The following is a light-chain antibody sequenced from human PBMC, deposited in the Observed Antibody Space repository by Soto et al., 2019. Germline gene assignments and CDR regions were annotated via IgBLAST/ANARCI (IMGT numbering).Light chain of an antibody. J-gene: IGLJ2*01. Sequence: QPVLTQPPSASGTPGQRVTISCSGSISNIGSNTVNWYQQLTGTAPKLLIYSNNQLPSGVPDRFSGSKSGTSASLAISGLQSEDEADYYCAAWDDSLNGYVVFGGGTKLTVL. CDR3: AAWDDSLNGYVV. V-gene: IGLV1-44*01. CDR1: ISNIGSNT. CDR2: SNN.